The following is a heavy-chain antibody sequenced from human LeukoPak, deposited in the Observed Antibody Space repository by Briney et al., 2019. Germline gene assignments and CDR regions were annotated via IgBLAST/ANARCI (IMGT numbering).Heavy chain of an antibody. D-gene: IGHD1-26*01. CDR3: AREGGGPVVGAIGYYYGMDV. CDR1: GFTFSSYG. J-gene: IGHJ6*02. V-gene: IGHV3-33*01. CDR2: IWYDGSNK. Sequence: GRSLRLSCAASGFTFSSYGMHCVRQAPGKGLEWVAVIWYDGSNKYYADSVKGRFTISRDNSKNTLYLQMNSLRAEDTAVYYCAREGGGPVVGAIGYYYGMDVWGQGTTVTVSS.